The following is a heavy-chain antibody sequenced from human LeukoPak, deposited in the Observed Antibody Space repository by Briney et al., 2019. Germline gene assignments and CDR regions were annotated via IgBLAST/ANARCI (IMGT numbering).Heavy chain of an antibody. D-gene: IGHD3-16*01. CDR1: GYTFTSYG. Sequence: ASVKVSCKASGYTFTSYGISWVGQAPGQGREGMGWISAYNGNTNYAQKFQGRVTMTTDTSTSTAYMELRSLRSDDTAVYYCATEPLRLRLWDTSTDYWGQGTLVTVSS. V-gene: IGHV1-18*04. J-gene: IGHJ4*02. CDR3: ATEPLRLRLWDTSTDY. CDR2: ISAYNGNT.